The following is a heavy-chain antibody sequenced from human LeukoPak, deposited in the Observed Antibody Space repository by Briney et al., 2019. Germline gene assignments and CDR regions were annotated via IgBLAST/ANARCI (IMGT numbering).Heavy chain of an antibody. CDR2: IYTSGST. CDR1: GGSIRSYY. V-gene: IGHV4-4*07. D-gene: IGHD5-12*01. J-gene: IGHJ4*02. Sequence: PSETLSLICNVSGGSIRSYYWSWIRQPAGKGLEWIGRIYTSGSTDYNPSLKSRVTMSVDASKNQFSLKLSSVTAADTAVYYCARGAYSGYDQPFDYWGQGTLVTVSS. CDR3: ARGAYSGYDQPFDY.